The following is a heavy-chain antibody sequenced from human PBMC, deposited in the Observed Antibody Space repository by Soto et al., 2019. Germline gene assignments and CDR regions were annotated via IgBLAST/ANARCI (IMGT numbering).Heavy chain of an antibody. Sequence: EVQLLESGGGLVQPGESLRLSCAASGFTFSSYAMTWVRQAPGKGLEWVSSISGSGDYTYFADSVKGRFTISRDNSKDTLYLQMSSLRVEDTAIYYCAKDSPSHAPGWFDPWGQGTLVTVSS. V-gene: IGHV3-23*01. J-gene: IGHJ5*02. CDR2: ISGSGDYT. CDR1: GFTFSSYA. CDR3: AKDSPSHAPGWFDP.